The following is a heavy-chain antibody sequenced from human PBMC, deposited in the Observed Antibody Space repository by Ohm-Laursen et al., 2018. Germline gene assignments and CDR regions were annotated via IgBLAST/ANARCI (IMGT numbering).Heavy chain of an antibody. CDR2: ISVSGGTT. D-gene: IGHD3-22*01. CDR1: GFTFSSYG. Sequence: SLRLSCAASGFTFSSYGMNWVRQAPGEGLEWVSTISVSGGTTYYRDSVKGRFTISRDNSKNSLYLQMNTLRVDDTAVYYCATFYNHAGSGWGRPCDHWGQGTLVTVSA. V-gene: IGHV3-23*01. J-gene: IGHJ4*02. CDR3: ATFYNHAGSGWGRPCDH.